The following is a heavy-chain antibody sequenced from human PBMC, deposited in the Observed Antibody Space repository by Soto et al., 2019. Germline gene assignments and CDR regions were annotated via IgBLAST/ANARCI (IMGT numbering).Heavy chain of an antibody. CDR2: IWYDGSNK. V-gene: IGHV3-33*01. J-gene: IGHJ1*01. D-gene: IGHD3-10*01. CDR1: GFTFSSYG. Sequence: QVQLVESGGGVVQPGRSLRLSCAASGFTFSSYGMHWVRQAPGKGLEWVAVIWYDGSNKYYADSVKGRFTISRDNSKSTLYLKMSSLRAEDTAVYYCVSKFGEDEYFQHWGQVTLVTVYS. CDR3: VSKFGEDEYFQH.